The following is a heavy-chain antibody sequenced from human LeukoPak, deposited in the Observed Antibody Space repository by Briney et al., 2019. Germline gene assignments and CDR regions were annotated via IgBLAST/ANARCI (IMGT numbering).Heavy chain of an antibody. V-gene: IGHV3-23*01. CDR3: AKDSGGTYFYYYYMDV. D-gene: IGHD1-26*01. J-gene: IGHJ6*03. Sequence: GESLRLSCAASGFSFSTYAMSWVRQAPGKGLEWVSAISAGGATIYYADSVKGRFTVSRDNSKNTLYLHMNSLRAEDTAIYYCAKDSGGTYFYYYYMDVWGKGTTVTVSS. CDR1: GFSFSTYA. CDR2: ISAGGATI.